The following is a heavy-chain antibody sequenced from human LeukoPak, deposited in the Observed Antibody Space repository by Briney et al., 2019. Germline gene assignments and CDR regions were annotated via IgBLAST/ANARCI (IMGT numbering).Heavy chain of an antibody. CDR3: ARGFVTYASNFDY. D-gene: IGHD2-21*01. V-gene: IGHV3-7*01. Sequence: QPGGSLRLSCAGSGFTFSSYWMSWVRQAPGKGLEWVTYINQDGSEKYYVDSVKGRFTISRDNAKNSLYLQMNSLRAEDTAVYYCARGFVTYASNFDYWGQGTLVTVSS. CDR1: GFTFSSYW. CDR2: INQDGSEK. J-gene: IGHJ4*02.